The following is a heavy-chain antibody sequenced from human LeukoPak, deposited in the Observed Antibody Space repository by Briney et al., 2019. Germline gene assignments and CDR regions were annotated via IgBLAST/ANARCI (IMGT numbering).Heavy chain of an antibody. Sequence: GESLKISCKGSGYRFSSYWIGWVRQMPGKGLEWMGIIHPGDSDTRYSPSFQGQVTISLDKSISTTYLQWRSLKASDTAMYYCARHPSYTSGWPLDYWGQGTLVTVSS. CDR2: IHPGDSDT. V-gene: IGHV5-51*01. CDR3: ARHPSYTSGWPLDY. J-gene: IGHJ4*02. D-gene: IGHD6-19*01. CDR1: GYRFSSYW.